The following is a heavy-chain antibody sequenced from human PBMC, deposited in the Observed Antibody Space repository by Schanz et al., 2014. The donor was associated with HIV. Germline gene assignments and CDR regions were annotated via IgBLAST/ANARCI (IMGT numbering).Heavy chain of an antibody. Sequence: MHLVESGGGVVQPGRSLRLSCAASGFSFDNYGMHWVRQAPGKGLEWVARSRVKSDSYATEYAASVTGRFTISRDDSKNSVYLQMNSLNIEDTAVYYCRGYRFYYGVDFWGQGTTVTVSS. CDR3: RGYRFYYGVDF. J-gene: IGHJ6*02. CDR1: GFSFDNYG. CDR2: SRVKSDSYAT. D-gene: IGHD5-18*01. V-gene: IGHV3-72*01.